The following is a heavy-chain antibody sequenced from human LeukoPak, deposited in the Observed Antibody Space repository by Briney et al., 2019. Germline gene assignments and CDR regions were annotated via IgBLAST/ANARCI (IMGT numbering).Heavy chain of an antibody. CDR2: IYYSGST. D-gene: IGHD5-18*01. V-gene: IGHV4-59*08. Sequence: PSETLSLTCTVSGGSISSYYWSWIRQPPGKGLEWIGYIYYSGSTNYNPSLKSRVTISVDTSKNQFSLKLSSVTAADTAVYYCARVGGSSTAMVSYFDYWGQGTLVTVSS. CDR3: ARVGGSSTAMVSYFDY. CDR1: GGSISSYY. J-gene: IGHJ4*02.